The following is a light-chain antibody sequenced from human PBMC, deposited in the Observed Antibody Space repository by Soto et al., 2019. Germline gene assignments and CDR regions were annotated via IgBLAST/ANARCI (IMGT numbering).Light chain of an antibody. J-gene: IGKJ4*01. V-gene: IGKV3-15*01. CDR1: QSVSSN. CDR3: QLYNDWPPLT. CDR2: GAS. Sequence: EKVLTQSPATLSVSPGERATLSCRASQSVSSNIAWYQQKPGQAPRFLIFGASTRATGIPARFSGSGSGTEVTLTISNVQSEDLGVYYCQLYNDWPPLTFGGGTKVEIK.